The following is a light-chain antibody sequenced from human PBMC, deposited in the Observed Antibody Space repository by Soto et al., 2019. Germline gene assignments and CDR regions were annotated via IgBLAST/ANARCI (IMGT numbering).Light chain of an antibody. Sequence: DIVMTQSPLSLPVTPGEPASISCRSSQSLLHSNGYNYLDWYLQKPGQSPQLLIYLGSNRASGVPDRFSCSGSGTDFTLKISRVEAEDVGVYYCMQALQTLGTFGQGTKVEIK. CDR3: MQALQTLGT. CDR1: QSLLHSNGYNY. J-gene: IGKJ1*01. CDR2: LGS. V-gene: IGKV2-28*01.